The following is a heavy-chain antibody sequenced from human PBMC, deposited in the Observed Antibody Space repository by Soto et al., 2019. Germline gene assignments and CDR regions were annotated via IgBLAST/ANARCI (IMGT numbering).Heavy chain of an antibody. V-gene: IGHV1-69*06. D-gene: IGHD1-26*01. J-gene: IGHJ4*02. CDR3: ASWRSYSGSYCFDY. CDR2: VIPMYDSV. CDR1: GGTFNTYT. Sequence: QVQLVQSGAEVKKPGSSVKVSCEASGGTFNTYTINWVRQAPGRGLEWMGQVIPMYDSVNYVESFQGRVTITADKSTNIAYMELSSLRSEDTALYFCASWRSYSGSYCFDYWGQGTLVIVSS.